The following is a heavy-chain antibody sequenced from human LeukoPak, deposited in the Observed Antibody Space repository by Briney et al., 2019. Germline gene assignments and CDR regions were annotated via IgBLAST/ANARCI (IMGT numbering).Heavy chain of an antibody. J-gene: IGHJ6*03. V-gene: IGHV3-74*01. Sequence: PGGSLRLSCAVSGFTFSGHWMFWVRQAPGKGLVWVSSTNSDGSSTGYTGSVKGRFTVSRDNAKNTLYLQMNSLRAEDTAVYYCARDHTGYEYGSFSYHYQYMDVWGKGTTVTVSS. CDR2: TNSDGSST. D-gene: IGHD5-12*01. CDR3: ARDHTGYEYGSFSYHYQYMDV. CDR1: GFTFSGHW.